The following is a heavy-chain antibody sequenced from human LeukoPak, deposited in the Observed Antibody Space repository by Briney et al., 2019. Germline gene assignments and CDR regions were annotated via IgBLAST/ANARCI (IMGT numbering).Heavy chain of an antibody. J-gene: IGHJ4*02. V-gene: IGHV4-59*01. CDR2: IYDRGST. CDR1: GGSISSYY. CDR3: ARGRTFDN. Sequence: PSETLSLTCTVSGGSISSYYWSWIRQPPGKGLEWIGSIYDRGSTKYNPSLKSRVTISVDTSKNQFSLRLSSVTAADTAVYYCARGRTFDNWGQGTLVTVSS.